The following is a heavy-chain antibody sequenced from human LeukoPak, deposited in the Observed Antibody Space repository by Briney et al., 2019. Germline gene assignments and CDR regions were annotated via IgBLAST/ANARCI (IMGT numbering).Heavy chain of an antibody. CDR1: GGSISSSSYY. J-gene: IGHJ4*02. CDR3: ARRAGLFRKRAYFDY. CDR2: IYYSGST. V-gene: IGHV4-39*01. Sequence: PSETLSLTCTVSGGSISSSSYYWDCIPRPLGKGLEWIGTIYYSGSTDYNPSLKSRVTISVDTSKNQFSLMLSSVTAADTAVYYCARRAGLFRKRAYFDYWGQGTLVTVSS. D-gene: IGHD1-14*01.